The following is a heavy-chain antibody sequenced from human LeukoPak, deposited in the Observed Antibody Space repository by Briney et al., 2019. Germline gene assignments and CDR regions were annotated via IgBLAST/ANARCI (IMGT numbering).Heavy chain of an antibody. J-gene: IGHJ4*02. V-gene: IGHV4-39*07. Sequence: KPSETLSLTCTVSGGSISSSSYYWGWLRQPPGKGLEWIGSIYYSGSTYYNPSLKSRVTISVDTSKNQFSLKLSSVTAADTAVYYWARHWRGPIVATPTGFDYWGQGILVTVSS. D-gene: IGHD5-12*01. CDR3: ARHWRGPIVATPTGFDY. CDR2: IYYSGST. CDR1: GGSISSSSYY.